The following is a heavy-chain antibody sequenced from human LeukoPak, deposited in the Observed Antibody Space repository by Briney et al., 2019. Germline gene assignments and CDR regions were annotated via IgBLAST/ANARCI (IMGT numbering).Heavy chain of an antibody. D-gene: IGHD3-16*01. CDR2: ISWNSGSI. J-gene: IGHJ3*02. CDR3: AKATLLGARPYDAFDI. CDR1: GFTFSSYA. Sequence: GGSLRLSCAASGFTFSSYAMHWVRQAPGKGLEWVSGISWNSGSIGYADSVKGRFTISRDNAKNSLYLQMNSLRAEDTALYYCAKATLLGARPYDAFDIWGQGTMVTVSS. V-gene: IGHV3-9*01.